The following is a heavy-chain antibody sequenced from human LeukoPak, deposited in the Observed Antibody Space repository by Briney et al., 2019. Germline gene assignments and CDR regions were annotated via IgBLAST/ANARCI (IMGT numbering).Heavy chain of an antibody. D-gene: IGHD2-21*02. CDR2: IYYSGST. CDR3: ASLVVVVVTASEIDY. Sequence: SETLSLTCTVSGGSISSNSYYWGWIRQPPGKGLEWIGSIYYSGSTYYNPSLKSRVTISGDTSKNQFSLKLRSVTAADTAVYYCASLVVVVVTASEIDYWGQGTLVTVSS. V-gene: IGHV4-39*01. CDR1: GGSISSNSYY. J-gene: IGHJ4*02.